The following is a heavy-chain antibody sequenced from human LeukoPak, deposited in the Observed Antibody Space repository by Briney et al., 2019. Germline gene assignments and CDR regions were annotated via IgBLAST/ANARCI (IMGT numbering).Heavy chain of an antibody. V-gene: IGHV4-34*01. J-gene: IGHJ6*03. CDR3: AGSSYYYYMDV. CDR1: GGSFSGYY. CDR2: INHSGST. Sequence: PSETLSLTCAVYGGSFSGYYWSWIRQPPGKGLEWIGEINHSGSTNYNPSLKSRVTISVDTSKNQFSLRLSSVTAADTAVYYCAGSSYYYYMDVWGKGTTITTSS.